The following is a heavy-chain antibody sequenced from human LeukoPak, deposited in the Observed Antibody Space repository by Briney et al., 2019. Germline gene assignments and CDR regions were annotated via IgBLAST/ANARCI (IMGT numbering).Heavy chain of an antibody. D-gene: IGHD6-13*01. CDR1: GGFVSSSSYY. J-gene: IGHJ4*02. CDR2: IYYSGTT. CDR3: AGHGGAAAALDH. V-gene: IGHV4-39*01. Sequence: SETLSLTCTVSGGFVSSSSYYWGWIHQPPGKGLEWIGSIYYSGTTYYIPSLKSRITISVDTSKNQFSLKLNSVTAADTAVYYCAGHGGAAAALDHWGQGTLVTVSS.